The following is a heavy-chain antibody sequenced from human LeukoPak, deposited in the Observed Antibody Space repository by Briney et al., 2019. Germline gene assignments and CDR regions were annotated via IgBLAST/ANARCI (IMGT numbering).Heavy chain of an antibody. J-gene: IGHJ1*01. Sequence: ASVKVSCKASGYTFTSYGISWVRQAPGQGLEWMGWISANNGNTNYAQKLQGRVTMTTDTSTSTAYMELRSLRSDDTAVYYCARVIVGCSGGSCYRYFQHWGQGTLVTVSS. V-gene: IGHV1-18*01. CDR3: ARVIVGCSGGSCYRYFQH. D-gene: IGHD2-15*01. CDR1: GYTFTSYG. CDR2: ISANNGNT.